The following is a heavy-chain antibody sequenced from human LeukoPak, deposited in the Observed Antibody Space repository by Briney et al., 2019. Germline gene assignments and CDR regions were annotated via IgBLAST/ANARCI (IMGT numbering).Heavy chain of an antibody. Sequence: GGSLRLSCAASGFTFSSYAMSWVRQAPGKGLEWVSTISGSGGSTYYADSVKGRFTISRDNSKNTLYLQMNSLRAEDTAVYYCAEDLVGYCTGGVCPYFDYWGQGTLVTVSS. V-gene: IGHV3-23*01. D-gene: IGHD2-8*02. CDR3: AEDLVGYCTGGVCPYFDY. CDR2: ISGSGGST. CDR1: GFTFSSYA. J-gene: IGHJ4*02.